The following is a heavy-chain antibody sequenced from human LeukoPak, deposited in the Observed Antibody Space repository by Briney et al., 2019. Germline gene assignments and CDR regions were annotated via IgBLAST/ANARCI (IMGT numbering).Heavy chain of an antibody. CDR1: GYTFTSYY. D-gene: IGHD3-10*01. Sequence: ASMKVSCKASGYTFTSYYMHWVRQAPGQGLEWIGIINPRAGNTNYAQKFQGRVTMTRDTSTSTVYMDLSSLRSEDTAVYYCARAGVWFGEITDYWGQGTLVTVSS. CDR3: ARAGVWFGEITDY. CDR2: INPRAGNT. V-gene: IGHV1-46*01. J-gene: IGHJ4*02.